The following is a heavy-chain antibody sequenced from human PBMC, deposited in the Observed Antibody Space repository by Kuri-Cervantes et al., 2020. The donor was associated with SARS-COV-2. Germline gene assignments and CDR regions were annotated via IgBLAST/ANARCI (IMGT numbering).Heavy chain of an antibody. CDR2: INPSGGST. D-gene: IGHD5-18*01. CDR1: GYTFTSYY. V-gene: IGHV1-46*01. Sequence: ASVKVSCKASGYTFTSYYMHWVRQAPGQGLEWMGIINPSGGSTSYAQKFQGRVTMTRDTSTSTVYMELSSLRSEDTAVYYCARDPGGYSYGQGGFFDYWGQGTLVTVSS. CDR3: ARDPGGYSYGQGGFFDY. J-gene: IGHJ4*02.